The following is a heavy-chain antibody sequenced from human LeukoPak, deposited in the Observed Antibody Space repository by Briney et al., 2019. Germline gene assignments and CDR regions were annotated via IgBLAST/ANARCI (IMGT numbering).Heavy chain of an antibody. D-gene: IGHD3-22*01. CDR2: IYYSGST. Sequence: SETLSLTCTVSGGSISSYYWSWIRQPPGKGLEWIGYIYYSGSTNYNPSLKSRVTISVDTSKNQFSLKLSSVTAADTAVYYCARDYYYDSSGYIRMDDAFDIWGQGTMVTVSS. J-gene: IGHJ3*02. CDR1: GGSISSYY. V-gene: IGHV4-59*01. CDR3: ARDYYYDSSGYIRMDDAFDI.